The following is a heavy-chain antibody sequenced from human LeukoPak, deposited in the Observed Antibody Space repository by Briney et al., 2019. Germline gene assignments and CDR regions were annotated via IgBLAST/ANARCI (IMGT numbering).Heavy chain of an antibody. V-gene: IGHV5-10-1*01. CDR3: ARRPGGVLADTDFFES. D-gene: IGHD3-16*01. CDR1: GHNLATHY. Sequence: GESLKISCKDSGHNLATHYINWVRQLPGKGLEWMGRIDPDDSYTNYSPAFQGHVTMSADKSSRTAYLQWSSLEASDTAMYYCARRPGGVLADTDFFESWGQGTLVIVSS. CDR2: IDPDDSYT. J-gene: IGHJ4*02.